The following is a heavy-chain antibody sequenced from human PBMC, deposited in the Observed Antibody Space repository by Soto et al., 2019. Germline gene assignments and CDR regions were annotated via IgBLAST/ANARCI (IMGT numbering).Heavy chain of an antibody. CDR3: ARGLWAVAAEPNYYSYYMDV. Sequence: ASVKVSCKASGYTFTGYYMHWVRQAPGQGLEWMGWINPNGGGTNYAQKFQGWVTMTRDTSTSTAYMERSRLRSDDTAVYYCARGLWAVAAEPNYYSYYMDVWGKGTTVTVSS. CDR1: GYTFTGYY. V-gene: IGHV1-2*04. J-gene: IGHJ6*03. D-gene: IGHD6-19*01. CDR2: INPNGGGT.